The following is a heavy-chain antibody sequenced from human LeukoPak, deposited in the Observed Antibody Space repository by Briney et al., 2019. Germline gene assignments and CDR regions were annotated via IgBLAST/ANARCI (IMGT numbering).Heavy chain of an antibody. D-gene: IGHD6-6*01. CDR3: AKGIAARYYYYGVDV. CDR1: GFTFSSYA. V-gene: IGHV3-23*01. CDR2: IGASGATT. J-gene: IGHJ6*02. Sequence: PGGSLRLSCEASGFTFSSYAMTWVRQAPGKGLEWGSRIGASGATTYYADSVKGRFTISRDNSKNTLYLQMNSLRAEDTAVYYCAKGIAARYYYYGVDVWGQGTTVTVSS.